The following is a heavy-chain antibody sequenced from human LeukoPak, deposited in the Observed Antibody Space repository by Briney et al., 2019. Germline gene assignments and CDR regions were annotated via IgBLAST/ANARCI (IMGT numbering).Heavy chain of an antibody. V-gene: IGHV4-4*07. CDR1: GCSISSYY. D-gene: IGHD6-19*01. Sequence: SETLSLTCTVSGCSISSYYWSWIRQPAGKGLEWIGRIYTSGSTNYNPSLKSRVTISVDKSKNQFSLKLSSVTAADTAVYYCARDFSGWYKAFDIWGQGTMVTVSS. CDR2: IYTSGST. CDR3: ARDFSGWYKAFDI. J-gene: IGHJ3*02.